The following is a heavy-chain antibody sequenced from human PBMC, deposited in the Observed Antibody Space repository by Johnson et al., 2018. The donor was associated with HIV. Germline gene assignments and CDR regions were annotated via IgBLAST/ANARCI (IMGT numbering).Heavy chain of an antibody. V-gene: IGHV3-11*04. Sequence: QVQLVESGGGLVKPGGSLRLSCVASGFTFSDYYMTCVRQAPGKGLEWVSYISSSGSTIYSADSVKGRFTISRDNAKNSLYLQMNSLRAEDTAVYYCARSKDCSGGSCPDACDIWGQGTMLIVSS. J-gene: IGHJ3*02. D-gene: IGHD2-15*01. CDR3: ARSKDCSGGSCPDACDI. CDR1: GFTFSDYY. CDR2: ISSSGSTI.